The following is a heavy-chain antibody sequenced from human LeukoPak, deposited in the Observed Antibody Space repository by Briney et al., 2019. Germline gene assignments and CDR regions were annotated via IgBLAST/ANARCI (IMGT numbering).Heavy chain of an antibody. V-gene: IGHV3-21*01. CDR2: ISSSSSYI. D-gene: IGHD3-10*01. CDR3: ARVGWFGELTYFDY. CDR1: GFTFSSYS. Sequence: GGSLRLSCAASGFTFSSYSMNWVRQAPGKGLEWVSSISSSSSYIYYADSVKGRFTISRDNAKNSLYLQMNSLRAEDTAVYYCARVGWFGELTYFDYWGQGTLVTVSS. J-gene: IGHJ4*02.